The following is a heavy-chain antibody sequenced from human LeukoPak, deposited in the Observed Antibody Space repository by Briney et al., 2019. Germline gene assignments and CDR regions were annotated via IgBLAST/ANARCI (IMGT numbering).Heavy chain of an antibody. Sequence: SETLSLTCTVSGGSISSYYWSWIRQPAGKGLEWIGRIYTSVSTNYNPSLKSRVTMSVDTSKNQFSLKLSSVTAADTAVYYCARDRPAELLWFGELLDPWGQGTLVTVSS. V-gene: IGHV4-4*07. D-gene: IGHD3-10*01. CDR2: IYTSVST. J-gene: IGHJ5*02. CDR1: GGSISSYY. CDR3: ARDRPAELLWFGELLDP.